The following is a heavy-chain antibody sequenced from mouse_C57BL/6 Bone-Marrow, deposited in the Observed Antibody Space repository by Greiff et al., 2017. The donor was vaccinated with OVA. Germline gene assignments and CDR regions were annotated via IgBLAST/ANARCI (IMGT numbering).Heavy chain of an antibody. J-gene: IGHJ3*01. CDR2: IDPSDSYT. Sequence: SCKASGYTFTSYWMQWVKQRPGQGLEWIGEIDPSDSYTNYNQKFKGKATLTVDTSSSTAYMQLSSLTSEDSAVYYCALYYYGSSEPWFAYWGQGTLVTVSA. V-gene: IGHV1-50*01. CDR3: ALYYYGSSEPWFAY. D-gene: IGHD1-1*01. CDR1: GYTFTSYW.